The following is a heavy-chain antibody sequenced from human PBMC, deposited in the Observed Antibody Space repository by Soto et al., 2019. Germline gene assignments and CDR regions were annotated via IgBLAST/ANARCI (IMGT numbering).Heavy chain of an antibody. CDR2: ISIYNGNT. V-gene: IGHV1-18*01. CDR3: ARDVRSHDYGHYYYGMDV. Sequence: QVQLVQSGAEVNKPGASVKVSCKASGYTFTSYGISWVRQAPGQGLEWMGWISIYNGNTNYAQKLQGRVTMTTDTSTSTAYMELRSLRSDDTAVYHCARDVRSHDYGHYYYGMDVWGQGTTVTVSS. CDR1: GYTFTSYG. D-gene: IGHD4-17*01. J-gene: IGHJ6*02.